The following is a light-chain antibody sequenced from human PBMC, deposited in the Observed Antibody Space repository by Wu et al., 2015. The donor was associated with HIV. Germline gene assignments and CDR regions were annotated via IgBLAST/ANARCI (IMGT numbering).Light chain of an antibody. J-gene: IGKJ1*01. CDR3: QQYNDWPRT. V-gene: IGKV3-15*01. CDR1: QSVSSN. Sequence: EIVMTQSPATLSVSPGERATLSCRASQSVSSNLAWYQQKPGQAPRLLFYGASTRATGLPARFSASGSGTEFTLTISSMQSEDFAVYFCQQYNDWPRTFGQGT. CDR2: GAS.